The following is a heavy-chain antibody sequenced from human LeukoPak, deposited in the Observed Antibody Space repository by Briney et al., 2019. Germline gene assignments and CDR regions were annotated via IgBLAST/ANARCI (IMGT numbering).Heavy chain of an antibody. CDR2: IYYSGST. CDR3: ARGVYIAAAQYGY. Sequence: PSETLSLTCTVSGGSISSYYWSWIRQPPGEGLEWIGYIYYSGSTNYNPSLKSRVTISVDTSKNQFSLKLSSVTAADTAVYYCARGVYIAAAQYGYWGQGTLVTVSS. D-gene: IGHD6-13*01. J-gene: IGHJ4*02. CDR1: GGSISSYY. V-gene: IGHV4-59*01.